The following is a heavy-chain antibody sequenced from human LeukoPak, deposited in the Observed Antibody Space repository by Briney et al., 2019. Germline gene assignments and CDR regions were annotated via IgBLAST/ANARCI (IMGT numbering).Heavy chain of an antibody. CDR3: AREGVAGTGLDY. V-gene: IGHV1-46*02. J-gene: IGHJ4*02. D-gene: IGHD1-14*01. CDR2: INPSGGT. CDR1: GTTFHNYF. Sequence: ASVKVSCKASGTTFHNYFFSWVRQAPGQGLEWMGIINPSGGTSYAQKLQGRITMTRDTSTSTLYMELNSLRSEDTAVYYCAREGVAGTGLDYWGQGTLVTVSS.